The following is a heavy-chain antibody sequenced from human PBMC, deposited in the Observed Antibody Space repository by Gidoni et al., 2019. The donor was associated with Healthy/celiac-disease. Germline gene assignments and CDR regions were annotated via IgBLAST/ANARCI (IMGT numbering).Heavy chain of an antibody. J-gene: IGHJ4*02. CDR1: GFPFSSFS. CDR3: ARASEGCSGGSCYFDY. D-gene: IGHD2-15*01. CDR2: ISSSSSTI. V-gene: IGHV3-48*01. Sequence: EVQLVESGGGLVQPGGSLRLSCAASGFPFSSFSMNWVRQAPGKGLEWVSYISSSSSTIYYADSVKGRFTISRDNAKNSLYLQMNSLRAEDTAVYYCARASEGCSGGSCYFDYWGQGTLVTVSS.